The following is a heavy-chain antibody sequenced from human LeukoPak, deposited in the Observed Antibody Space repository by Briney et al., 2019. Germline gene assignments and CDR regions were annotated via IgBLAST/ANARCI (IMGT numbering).Heavy chain of an antibody. D-gene: IGHD2-2*01. Sequence: PSETLSLTCAVYGGSFSGYYWSWIRQPPGKGLEWIGEINHSRITNYNPSLKSRVTISVDTSKNQFSLKLSSVTAADTAVYYCARGPRRYCSSTSCTYYFDYWGQGTLVTVCS. CDR1: GGSFSGYY. CDR2: INHSRIT. CDR3: ARGPRRYCSSTSCTYYFDY. V-gene: IGHV4-34*01. J-gene: IGHJ4*02.